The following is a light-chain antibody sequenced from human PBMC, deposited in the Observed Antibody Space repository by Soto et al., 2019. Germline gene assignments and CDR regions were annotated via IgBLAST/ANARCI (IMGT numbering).Light chain of an antibody. V-gene: IGKV1-5*01. CDR3: QPYDSDST. CDR2: EAS. CDR1: QSVNGW. Sequence: QHPSTMDTAVGSRGTLTFRASQSVNGWLAWYQQKPGKAPKLLISEASRLDSWVPSRFSGSGSGTEYVLSLSRLKPEDFATYYFQPYDSDSTFGGGTKVDIK. J-gene: IGKJ4*01.